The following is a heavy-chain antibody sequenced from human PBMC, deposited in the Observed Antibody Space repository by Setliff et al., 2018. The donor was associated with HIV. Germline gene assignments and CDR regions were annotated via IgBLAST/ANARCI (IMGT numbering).Heavy chain of an antibody. CDR2: IKSDRDGGTT. V-gene: IGHV3-15*07. CDR3: TTLVGANPYHDAFDI. Sequence: SCAASGFNFNKVWMNWVRQAPGKGLEWIGRIKSDRDGGTTDYSAPVKGRFTMSADDSRTTLYLQMDSRKTEDTAVYYCTTLVGANPYHDAFDIWGQGTMVTVSS. J-gene: IGHJ3*02. D-gene: IGHD1-26*01. CDR1: GFNFNKVW.